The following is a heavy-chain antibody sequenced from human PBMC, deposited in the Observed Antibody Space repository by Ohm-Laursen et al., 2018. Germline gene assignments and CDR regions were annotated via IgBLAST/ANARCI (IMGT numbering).Heavy chain of an antibody. CDR3: AREGRDGYNSLFDY. CDR2: ISGSGGST. V-gene: IGHV3-23*01. CDR1: GFTFSSYA. D-gene: IGHD5-24*01. Sequence: SLRLSCSASGFTFSSYAMSWVRQAPGKGLEWVSAISGSGGSTYYADSVKGRFTISRDNAKNSLYLQMNSLRAEDTAVYYCAREGRDGYNSLFDYWGQGTLVTVSS. J-gene: IGHJ4*02.